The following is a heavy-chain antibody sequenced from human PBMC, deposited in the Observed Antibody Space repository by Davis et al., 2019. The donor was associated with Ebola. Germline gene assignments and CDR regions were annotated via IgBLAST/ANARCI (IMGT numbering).Heavy chain of an antibody. Sequence: GESLKISCAASGFIFSDYWLGWVRQAPGKGLEWLALTNTDGGWRRYGESVKGRFTISRDNAENSLYLQLHSLRAEDTAVYYCVRDSPPAFSGPENLLWGQGALVSVSS. V-gene: IGHV3-7*01. J-gene: IGHJ1*01. CDR3: VRDSPPAFSGPENLL. D-gene: IGHD6-19*01. CDR2: TNTDGGWR. CDR1: GFIFSDYW.